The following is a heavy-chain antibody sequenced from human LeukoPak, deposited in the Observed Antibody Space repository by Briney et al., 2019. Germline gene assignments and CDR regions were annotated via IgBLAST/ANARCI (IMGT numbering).Heavy chain of an antibody. D-gene: IGHD3-22*01. CDR2: INPNSGGT. V-gene: IGHV1-2*06. CDR1: GYTFTGYY. J-gene: IGHJ4*02. Sequence: ASVKVSCKASGYTFTGYYMHWVRQAPGQGLEWMGRINPNSGGTSYAQKFQGRVTMTRDTSISTAYMELSRLRSDDTAVYYCARDRAYYYDSSGYYYPYDYWGQGTLVTVSS. CDR3: ARDRAYYYDSSGYYYPYDY.